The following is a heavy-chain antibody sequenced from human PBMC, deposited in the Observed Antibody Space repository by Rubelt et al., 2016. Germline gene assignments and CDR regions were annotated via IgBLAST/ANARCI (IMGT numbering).Heavy chain of an antibody. Sequence: QIQLVQSGVEVKKPGASVKVSCKASNYTFSSYGISWVRQAPGQGLEWVGWISAYNDKTNYAQRFQGRVTMTTDTSTTTAYLELRSLTYQDTAVYVCARDRGVAAAAWPVGDYWGQGTLVTVSS. CDR1: NYTFSSYG. D-gene: IGHD6-25*01. J-gene: IGHJ4*02. CDR3: ARDRGVAAAAWPVGDY. V-gene: IGHV1-18*01. CDR2: ISAYNDKT.